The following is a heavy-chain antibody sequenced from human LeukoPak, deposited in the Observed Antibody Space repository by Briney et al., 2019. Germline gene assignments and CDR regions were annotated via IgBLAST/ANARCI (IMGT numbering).Heavy chain of an antibody. CDR2: INHSGST. V-gene: IGHV4-34*01. Sequence: SETLSLTCAVYGGSFSGYYWSWIRQPPGKGLEWIGEINHSGSTNYNPSLKSRVTISVDTSKNQFSLKLSSVTAADTAVYYCARGRRWLRNSYYFDYWGQGTLVTVSS. D-gene: IGHD5-24*01. J-gene: IGHJ4*02. CDR1: GGSFSGYY. CDR3: ARGRRWLRNSYYFDY.